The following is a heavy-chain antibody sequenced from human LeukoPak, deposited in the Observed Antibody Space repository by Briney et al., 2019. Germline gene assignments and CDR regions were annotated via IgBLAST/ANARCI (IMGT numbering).Heavy chain of an antibody. CDR1: GFTFSSYE. D-gene: IGHD6-13*01. Sequence: NPGGTLRLSCAASGFTFSSYEMNWIRQPPGKGLEWIGEINHSGSTNYNPSLKSRVTISVDTSKNQFSLKLSSVTAADTAVYYCARGFRGSSWYIHWGQGTLVTVSS. V-gene: IGHV4-34*01. CDR2: INHSGST. CDR3: ARGFRGSSWYIH. J-gene: IGHJ4*02.